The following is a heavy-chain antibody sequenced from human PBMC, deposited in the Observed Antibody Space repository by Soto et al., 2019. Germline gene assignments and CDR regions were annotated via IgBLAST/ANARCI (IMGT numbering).Heavy chain of an antibody. J-gene: IGHJ4*02. CDR1: GFPFSSYG. CDR2: ISYDGSNK. Sequence: QVQLVESGGGVVQPGRSLRLSCAASGFPFSSYGMHWVREAPGKGLEWVAVISYDGSNKYYADSVKGRFTISRDNSASKLYLQISSRRPEDKALYYCVGGQYYFDYRGQGTLVTVSP. V-gene: IGHV3-30*03. D-gene: IGHD3-10*01. CDR3: VGGQYYFDY.